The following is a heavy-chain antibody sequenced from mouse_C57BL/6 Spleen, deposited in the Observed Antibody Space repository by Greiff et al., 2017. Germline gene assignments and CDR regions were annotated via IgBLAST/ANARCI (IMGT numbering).Heavy chain of an antibody. CDR1: GYTFTSYW. V-gene: IGHV1-5*01. CDR3: TKGYYGSRAWFAY. D-gene: IGHD1-1*01. Sequence: DVQLQESGTVLARPGASVKMSCKTSGYTFTSYWMHWVKQRPGQGLEWIGAIYPGNSDTSYNQKFKGKAKLTAVTSASTAYMELSSLTNEDSAVYYCTKGYYGSRAWFAYWGQGTLVTVSA. CDR2: IYPGNSDT. J-gene: IGHJ3*01.